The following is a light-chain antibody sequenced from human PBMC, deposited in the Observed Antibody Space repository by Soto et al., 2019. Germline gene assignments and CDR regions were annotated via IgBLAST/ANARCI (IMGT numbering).Light chain of an antibody. CDR2: TVT. CDR3: CSYAGSSSYV. V-gene: IGLV2-11*01. CDR1: SSVVGGYNY. Sequence: SVLTQPRSVSGSPGQSVTISCTGTSSVVGGYNYVSWYQQHPGKAPKLMIYTVTKRPSGVPDRFSGSKSDNSASLTISGLQADDEADYYCCSYAGSSSYVFGTGTKVTVL. J-gene: IGLJ1*01.